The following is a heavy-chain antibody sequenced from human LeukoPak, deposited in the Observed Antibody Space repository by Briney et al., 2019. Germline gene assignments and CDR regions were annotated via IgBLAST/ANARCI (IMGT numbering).Heavy chain of an antibody. V-gene: IGHV3-9*03. Sequence: PGGSLRLSCAASEFTFDDYAMHWVRQAPGKGLEWVSGISWNSGSIGYADTVKGRFTISRDNAKNSLYLQMNGLRAEDMALYYCAKDYCSSTSCYVGSWGQGTLVTVSS. D-gene: IGHD2-2*01. J-gene: IGHJ5*02. CDR2: ISWNSGSI. CDR1: EFTFDDYA. CDR3: AKDYCSSTSCYVGS.